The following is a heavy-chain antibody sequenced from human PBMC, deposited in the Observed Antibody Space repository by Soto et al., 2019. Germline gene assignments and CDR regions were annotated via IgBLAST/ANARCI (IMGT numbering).Heavy chain of an antibody. CDR2: SRNKANDYTT. J-gene: IGHJ3*02. V-gene: IGHV3-72*01. D-gene: IGHD1-26*01. CDR3: GRVCGYSGGFSPFDI. CDR1: GFPVSDHH. Sequence: EVQLVESGGGLVQPGGSTRLSCATSGFPVSDHHMDWVRQAPGKGLEWVGRSRNKANDYTTEYAASVKGRFSISRDDSKNSMYLQMNSLKAEDTATYYCGRVCGYSGGFSPFDIWGQGTMVTVSS.